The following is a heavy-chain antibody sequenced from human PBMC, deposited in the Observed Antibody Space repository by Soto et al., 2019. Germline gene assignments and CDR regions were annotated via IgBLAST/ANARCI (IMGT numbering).Heavy chain of an antibody. CDR3: ATDKGDSYGYGNY. V-gene: IGHV1-58*01. Sequence: SVKVSCKASGFTFTNSAVQWVRQARGQRLEWIGWIVVGSGNTNYAQKFQERVTITRDMSTTTAYMELSSLRSEDTAVYYCATDKGDSYGYGNYWGQGTLATVSS. D-gene: IGHD5-18*01. J-gene: IGHJ4*02. CDR2: IVVGSGNT. CDR1: GFTFTNSA.